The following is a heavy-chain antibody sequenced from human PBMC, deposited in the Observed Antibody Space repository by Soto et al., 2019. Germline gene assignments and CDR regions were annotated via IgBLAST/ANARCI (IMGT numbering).Heavy chain of an antibody. J-gene: IGHJ6*02. V-gene: IGHV3-30-3*01. Sequence: GGSLRLSCAASGFTFSSYAMHWVRQAPGKGLEWVAVISYDGSNKYYADSVKGRFTISRDNSKNTLYLQMNSLRAEDTAVYYCAREHRIVVVISVQSSGMDVWGQGTTVTVSS. D-gene: IGHD3-22*01. CDR2: ISYDGSNK. CDR3: AREHRIVVVISVQSSGMDV. CDR1: GFTFSSYA.